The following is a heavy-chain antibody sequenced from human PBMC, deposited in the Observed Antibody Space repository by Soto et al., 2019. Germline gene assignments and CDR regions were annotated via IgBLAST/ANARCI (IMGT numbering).Heavy chain of an antibody. Sequence: GASVKFSCKASGYTFTSYGISWVRQAPGQGLEWMGWISAYNGNTNYAQKLQGRVTMTTDTSTSTAYMELRSLRSDDTAVYYCARDTVTPIPFYYYYYGMDVWGQGTTVTVSS. D-gene: IGHD4-4*01. CDR1: GYTFTSYG. J-gene: IGHJ6*02. CDR3: ARDTVTPIPFYYYYYGMDV. CDR2: ISAYNGNT. V-gene: IGHV1-18*01.